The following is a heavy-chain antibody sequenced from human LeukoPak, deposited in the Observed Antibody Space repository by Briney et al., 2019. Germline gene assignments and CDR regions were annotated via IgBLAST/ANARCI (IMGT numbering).Heavy chain of an antibody. Sequence: GASVKASCKASGYNFNSYGINWVRQAPGQGLEWMGWISAYDGNTNYAQKFQDRFTMTTDTFTSTAYMELRSLRSDDTAVYYCAGTLAYCTSSVCYFKYWGQGTLVTVSS. CDR1: GYNFNSYG. V-gene: IGHV1-18*01. J-gene: IGHJ4*02. D-gene: IGHD6-19*01. CDR3: AGTLAYCTSSVCYFKY. CDR2: ISAYDGNT.